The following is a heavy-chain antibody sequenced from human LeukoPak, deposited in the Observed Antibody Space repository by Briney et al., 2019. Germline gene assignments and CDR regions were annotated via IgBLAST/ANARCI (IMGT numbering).Heavy chain of an antibody. CDR3: ARENGQVYYYYGMDV. CDR1: GGTFSSYA. CDR2: IIPILGIA. D-gene: IGHD2-8*01. Sequence: ASVKVSCKASGGTFSSYAISWVRQAPGQGLEWMGRIIPILGIANYAQKFQGRVTITADKSTSTAYMELSSLRSEDTAVYYCARENGQVYYYYGMDVWGQGTTVTVSS. J-gene: IGHJ6*02. V-gene: IGHV1-69*04.